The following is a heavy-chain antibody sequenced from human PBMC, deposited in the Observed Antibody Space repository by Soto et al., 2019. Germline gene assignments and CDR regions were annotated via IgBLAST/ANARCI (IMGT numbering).Heavy chain of an antibody. CDR1: GFTFSSYG. CDR2: ISYDGSNK. J-gene: IGHJ4*02. Sequence: QVQLVESGGGVVQPGRSLRLSCAASGFTFSSYGMHWVRQAPGKGLEWVAVISYDGSNKYYADSVKGRFTISRDNSKNTLYLQINSLRAEDTAVYYCAKSSSPKPYYFDYWGQGTLVTVSS. V-gene: IGHV3-30*18. CDR3: AKSSSPKPYYFDY.